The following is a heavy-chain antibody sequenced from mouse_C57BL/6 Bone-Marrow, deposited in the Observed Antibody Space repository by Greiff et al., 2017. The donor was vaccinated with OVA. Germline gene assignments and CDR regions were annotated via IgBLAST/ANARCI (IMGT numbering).Heavy chain of an antibody. CDR3: VRWLLSLYYFDY. V-gene: IGHV5-17*01. D-gene: IGHD2-3*01. J-gene: IGHJ2*01. CDR1: GFTFSDYG. Sequence: DVKLVESGGGLVKPGGSLKLSCAASGFTFSDYGMHWVRQAPEKGLEWVAYISSGSSTIYYADTVKGRFTMSRDNAKNTLFLQMTSLRSEDTAMYYCVRWLLSLYYFDYWGQGTTLTVSS. CDR2: ISSGSSTI.